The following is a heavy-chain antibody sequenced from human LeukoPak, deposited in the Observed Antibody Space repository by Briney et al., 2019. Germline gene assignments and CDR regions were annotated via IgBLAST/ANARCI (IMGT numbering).Heavy chain of an antibody. CDR1: GFTFSSYS. D-gene: IGHD1-26*01. CDR3: ARAAGSYSRREFAY. V-gene: IGHV3-21*01. J-gene: IGHJ4*02. CDR2: ISSSSSYI. Sequence: GGSLRLSCAASGFTFSSYSMNWVRQAPGKGLEWVSSISSSSSYIYYADSVKGRFTISRDNAKNSLYLQMNSLRAEDTAVYYCARAAGSYSRREFAYWGQGTLVTVPS.